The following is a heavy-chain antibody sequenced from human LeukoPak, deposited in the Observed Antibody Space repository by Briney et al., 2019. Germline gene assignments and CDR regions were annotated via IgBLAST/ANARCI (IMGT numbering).Heavy chain of an antibody. CDR1: GFTFGSYA. D-gene: IGHD1-7*01. CDR3: AKREIAPTTHFDY. CDR2: ISGSGGST. Sequence: QPGGSLRLSCAASGFTFGSYAMNWVRQAPGKGLEWVSTISGSGGSTYYADSVKGRFTISRDNSKNTLYMQMNSLRAEDTAIYYCAKREIAPTTHFDYWGQGTLVTVSS. J-gene: IGHJ4*02. V-gene: IGHV3-23*01.